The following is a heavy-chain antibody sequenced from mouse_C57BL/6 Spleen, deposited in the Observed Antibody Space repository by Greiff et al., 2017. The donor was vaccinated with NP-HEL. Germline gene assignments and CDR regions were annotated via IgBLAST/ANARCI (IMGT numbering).Heavy chain of an antibody. CDR2: ISSGSSTI. D-gene: IGHD2-1*01. CDR3: AKNYGNYGGFDY. J-gene: IGHJ2*01. Sequence: EVQGVESGGGLVKPGGSLKLSCAASGFTFSDHGMHWVRQAPEKGLEWVAYISSGSSTIYYADTVKGRFTISRDNAKNTLFLQMTSLRSEDTAMYYCAKNYGNYGGFDYWGQGTTLTVSS. CDR1: GFTFSDHG. V-gene: IGHV5-17*01.